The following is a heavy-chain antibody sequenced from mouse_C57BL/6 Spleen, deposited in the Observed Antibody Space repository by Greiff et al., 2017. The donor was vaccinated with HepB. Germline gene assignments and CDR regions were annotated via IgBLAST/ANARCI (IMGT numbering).Heavy chain of an antibody. CDR1: GFNIKDYY. V-gene: IGHV14-1*01. CDR2: LDPEDGDT. Sequence: EVQLQQSGAELVRPGASVKLSCTASGFNIKDYYMHWVKQRPEQGLEWIGRLDPEDGDTEYAPKFQGKATMTADTSSNTAYLQLSSLTSEDTAVYYCTTATAQATWSHFDYWGQGTTLTVSS. J-gene: IGHJ2*01. CDR3: TTATAQATWSHFDY. D-gene: IGHD3-2*02.